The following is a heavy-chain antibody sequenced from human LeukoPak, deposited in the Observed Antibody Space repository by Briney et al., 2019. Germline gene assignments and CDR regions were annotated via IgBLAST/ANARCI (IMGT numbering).Heavy chain of an antibody. Sequence: ASVKVSCKASGYTFTSYAMNWVRQAPGQGLEWMGGIIPIFGTANYAQKFQGRVTITADESTSTAYMELSSLRSEDTAVYYCATTYYYDSSGYVGSYWGQGTLVTVSS. CDR2: IIPIFGTA. CDR1: GYTFTSYA. CDR3: ATTYYYDSSGYVGSY. D-gene: IGHD3-22*01. J-gene: IGHJ4*02. V-gene: IGHV1-69*13.